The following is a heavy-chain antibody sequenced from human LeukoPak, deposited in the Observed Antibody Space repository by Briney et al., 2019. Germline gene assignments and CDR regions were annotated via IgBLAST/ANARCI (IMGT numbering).Heavy chain of an antibody. D-gene: IGHD6-13*01. Sequence: GGSLRLSCAASGFXFSSYWISWVRQAPGKGLEWVALIWYDGTYKYYVDSVKGRFTISRDNSKNTLYLQMNSLRTEDTAVYYCARDRAVGNYFDYWGQGTLVTVSS. J-gene: IGHJ4*02. CDR2: IWYDGTYK. CDR3: ARDRAVGNYFDY. V-gene: IGHV3-33*08. CDR1: GFXFSSYW.